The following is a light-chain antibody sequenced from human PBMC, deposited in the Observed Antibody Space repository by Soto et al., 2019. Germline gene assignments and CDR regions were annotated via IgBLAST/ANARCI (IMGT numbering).Light chain of an antibody. CDR1: SSDVGGYNY. Sequence: QSVLTQPRSVSESPGQSVTISCTGTSSDVGGYNYVSWYQQHPGKAPKLMIYDVSKRPSGVPDRFSGSRSGDTASLTISGLQAEDEADYYCCSYAGSYTSWVFGGGTKLTVL. J-gene: IGLJ3*02. V-gene: IGLV2-11*01. CDR3: CSYAGSYTSWV. CDR2: DVS.